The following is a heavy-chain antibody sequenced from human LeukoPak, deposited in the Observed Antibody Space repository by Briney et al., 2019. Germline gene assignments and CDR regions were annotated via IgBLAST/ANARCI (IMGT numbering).Heavy chain of an antibody. J-gene: IGHJ4*02. CDR2: INDDGSAT. CDR1: GFTFSNYW. Sequence: GGSLRLTCAASGFTFSNYWMHWVRQVPGKGLVWVSRINDDGSATFYAVSMNGRFTISRDNAKNTLFLQINSLRVEDTAVYYCAREILAPGKTHDYWGQGTLVTVSS. V-gene: IGHV3-74*01. CDR3: AREILAPGKTHDY.